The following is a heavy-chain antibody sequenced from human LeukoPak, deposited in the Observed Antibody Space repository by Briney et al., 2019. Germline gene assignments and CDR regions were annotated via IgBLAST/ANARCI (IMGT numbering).Heavy chain of an antibody. D-gene: IGHD6-6*01. CDR3: ARDHSSSADPTYYFYY. V-gene: IGHV1-2*02. CDR1: GYTFTGYY. J-gene: IGHJ4*02. Sequence: SVKVSCKASGYTFTGYYMHWVRPAAGQGRDWMGWINPNSGGTNYAQKFQGRVTMTRDTSISTAYMELSRLRSDDTAVYYCARDHSSSADPTYYFYYWGQGTLVTGSS. CDR2: INPNSGGT.